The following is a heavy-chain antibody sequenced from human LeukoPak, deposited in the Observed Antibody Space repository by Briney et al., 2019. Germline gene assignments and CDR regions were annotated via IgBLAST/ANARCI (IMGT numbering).Heavy chain of an antibody. CDR3: ARDKEYPELDY. J-gene: IGHJ4*02. D-gene: IGHD2/OR15-2a*01. CDR1: GFTFSSYE. CDR2: ISSSGSTI. V-gene: IGHV3-48*03. Sequence: PGGSLRLSCAASGFTFSSYEMNWVRQAPGKGLEWVSYISSSGSTICYADSVKGRFTISRDNAKNSLYLQMNSLRAEDTAVYYCARDKEYPELDYWGQGTLVSVSS.